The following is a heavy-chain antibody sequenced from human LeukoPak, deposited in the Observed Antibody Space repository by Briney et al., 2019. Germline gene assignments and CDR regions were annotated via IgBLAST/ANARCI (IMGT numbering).Heavy chain of an antibody. CDR2: IKQDGSEK. CDR3: ARAGEADDPDY. D-gene: IGHD3-3*01. CDR1: GFTFSSYW. J-gene: IGHJ4*02. V-gene: IGHV3-7*03. Sequence: GGSLRLSCAASGFTFSSYWMSWVRQAPGKGLEWVANIKQDGSEKYYVDSVKGRFTISRDNAENSLYLQMNSLRAEDTAVYYCARAGEADDPDYWGQGTLVTVSS.